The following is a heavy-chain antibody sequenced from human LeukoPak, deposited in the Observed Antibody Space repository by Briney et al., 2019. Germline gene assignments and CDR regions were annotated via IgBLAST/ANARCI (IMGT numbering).Heavy chain of an antibody. CDR2: INHSGST. Sequence: SETLSLTCAVYGGSFSGYYWSWIRQPPGKGLEWIGEINHSGSTHYNPSLKSRVTISVDTSKNQFSLKLSSVTAADTAVYYCARIYGDCTFDLWGRGTLVTVSS. J-gene: IGHJ2*01. CDR3: ARIYGDCTFDL. D-gene: IGHD4-17*01. V-gene: IGHV4-34*01. CDR1: GGSFSGYY.